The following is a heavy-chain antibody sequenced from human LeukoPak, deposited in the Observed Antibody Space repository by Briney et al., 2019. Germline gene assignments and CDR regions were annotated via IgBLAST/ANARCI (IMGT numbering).Heavy chain of an antibody. V-gene: IGHV3-23*01. CDR2: MSANGGAT. J-gene: IGHJ4*02. D-gene: IGHD3-10*01. Sequence: GGSLRLSCAASGXTFSNFAMSWVRQAPGKGLECVPLMSANGGATYYADSVKGRFTISRDNSKSTLYLQMNSLRADDTAVYYCAKASGGPYYFDYWGQGTLVTVSS. CDR1: GXTFSNFA. CDR3: AKASGGPYYFDY.